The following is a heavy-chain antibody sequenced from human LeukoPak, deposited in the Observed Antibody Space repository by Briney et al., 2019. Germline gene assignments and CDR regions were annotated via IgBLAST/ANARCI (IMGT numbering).Heavy chain of an antibody. CDR2: INHSGST. Sequence: TLSLTCAVYGGSFSGYYWSWIRQPPGKGLEWIGEINHSGSTKYNPSLKSRVTISVDKSKNQISLKLTSVTAADTAVYYCARFPASAEYRHYYHMDVWGKGTTVTVSS. D-gene: IGHD6-25*01. CDR1: GGSFSGYY. V-gene: IGHV4-34*01. J-gene: IGHJ6*03. CDR3: ARFPASAEYRHYYHMDV.